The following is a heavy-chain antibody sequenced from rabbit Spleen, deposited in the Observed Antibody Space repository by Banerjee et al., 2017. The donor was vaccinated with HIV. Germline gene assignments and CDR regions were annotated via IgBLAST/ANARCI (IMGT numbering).Heavy chain of an antibody. CDR2: IDAGSSDFT. Sequence: QSLEESGGDLVKPGASLTLTCTASGFSFSAGYDMCWVRQAPGKGLEWIACIDAGSSDFTYHASWAKGRFTISKTSSTTVTLQMTSLTAVDTATYFCARDTGSSFSSYGMDLWGQGTLVTVS. CDR1: GFSFSAGYD. CDR3: ARDTGSSFSSYGMDL. D-gene: IGHD8-1*01. V-gene: IGHV1S40*01. J-gene: IGHJ6*01.